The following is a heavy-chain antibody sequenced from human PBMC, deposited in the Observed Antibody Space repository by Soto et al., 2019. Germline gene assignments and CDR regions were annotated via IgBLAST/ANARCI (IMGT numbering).Heavy chain of an antibody. D-gene: IGHD3-3*01. Sequence: QVQLQESGPGLVKPSETLSLTCTVSGGSVSSGSYYWSWIRQPPGKGLEWNGYIYYSGSTNYNPSLKSRVTISVDTSKNQFSLKLSSVTAADTAVYYCARDSYDFWSGYLCMDVWGQGTTVTVSS. CDR3: ARDSYDFWSGYLCMDV. V-gene: IGHV4-61*01. CDR1: GGSVSSGSYY. J-gene: IGHJ6*02. CDR2: IYYSGST.